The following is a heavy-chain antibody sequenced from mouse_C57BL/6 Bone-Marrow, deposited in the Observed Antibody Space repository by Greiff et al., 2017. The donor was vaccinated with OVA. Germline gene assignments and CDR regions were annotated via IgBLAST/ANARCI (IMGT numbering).Heavy chain of an antibody. CDR2: IYPGDGDT. D-gene: IGHD4-1*01. CDR1: GYAFSSSW. J-gene: IGHJ4*01. V-gene: IGHV1-82*01. CDR3: ARNRDGYAMDY. Sequence: VKLMESGPELVKPGASVKISCKASGYAFSSSWMNWVKQRPGKGLEWIGRIYPGDGDTNYNGKFKGKATLTADKSSSTAYMQLSSLTSEDSAVYFCARNRDGYAMDYWGQGTSVTVSS.